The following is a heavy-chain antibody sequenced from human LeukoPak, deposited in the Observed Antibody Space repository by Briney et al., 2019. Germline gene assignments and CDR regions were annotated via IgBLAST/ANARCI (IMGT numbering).Heavy chain of an antibody. V-gene: IGHV1-46*01. CDR2: INPTGDTT. CDR3: AREGPSFDY. J-gene: IGHJ4*02. Sequence: GASVKVSCKTSGYTFTMYYMHWVRRAPGQGLEWMGVINPTGDTTNYAQNFQGRFTMTTDTSTTTVYMELNSLRADDTAVYFCAREGPSFDYWGQGTLVTVSS. CDR1: GYTFTMYY.